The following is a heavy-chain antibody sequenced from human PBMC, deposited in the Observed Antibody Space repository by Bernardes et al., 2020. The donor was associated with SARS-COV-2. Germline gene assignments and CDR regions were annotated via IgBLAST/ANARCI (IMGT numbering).Heavy chain of an antibody. D-gene: IGHD3-16*01. V-gene: IGHV3-48*03. Sequence: GGSLRLSCVASGFKFSNYEMTWVRQSPGRGLEWLSFVSNSGRVIDYAGSVKGRFTISRDNAKNSLYLQMNSLRAEDTAVYYCAGGDWSLYWGAFDYWGQGALVTVSS. J-gene: IGHJ4*02. CDR3: AGGDWSLYWGAFDY. CDR2: VSNSGRVI. CDR1: GFKFSNYE.